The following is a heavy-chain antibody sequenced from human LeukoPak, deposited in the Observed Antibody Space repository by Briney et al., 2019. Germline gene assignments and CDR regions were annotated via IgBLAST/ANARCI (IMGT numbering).Heavy chain of an antibody. CDR2: IIPIFGTA. J-gene: IGHJ4*02. D-gene: IGHD6-19*01. V-gene: IGHV1-69*05. Sequence: SVKVSCKSSGGTFSSYAISWVRQAPGQGLEWMGRIIPIFGTANYAQKFQGRVTITTDESTSTAYMELSSLRSEDTAVYYCARRRESSGLIFDYWGQGTLVTVSS. CDR3: ARRRESSGLIFDY. CDR1: GGTFSSYA.